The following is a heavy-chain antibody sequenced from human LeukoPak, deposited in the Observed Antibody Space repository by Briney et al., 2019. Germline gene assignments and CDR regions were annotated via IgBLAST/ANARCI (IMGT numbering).Heavy chain of an antibody. CDR3: ARGLKGNYYSGSGTYRWFAP. D-gene: IGHD3-10*01. CDR2: MNPKSGNT. J-gene: IGHJ5*02. Sequence: ASVKVSCKASGYTFTNYDINWVRQATGQGLEWMGWMNPKSGNTGYAQTFKGRVTITTNTSITTVFMELSSLRSEDTAVYYCARGLKGNYYSGSGTYRWFAPWGQGTLVTVSS. CDR1: GYTFTNYD. V-gene: IGHV1-8*03.